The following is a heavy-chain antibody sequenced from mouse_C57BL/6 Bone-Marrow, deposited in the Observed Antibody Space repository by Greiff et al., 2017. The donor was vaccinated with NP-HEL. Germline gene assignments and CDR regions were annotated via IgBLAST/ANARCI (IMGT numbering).Heavy chain of an antibody. CDR2: IDPENGDT. CDR1: GFNIKDDY. V-gene: IGHV14-4*01. Sequence: EVHLVESGAELVRPGASVKLSCTASGFNIKDDYMHWVKQRPEQGLEWIGWIDPENGDTEYASKFQGKATITADTSSNTAYLQLSSLTSEDTAVYYCTTETTAPFDYWGQGTTLTVSS. CDR3: TTETTAPFDY. D-gene: IGHD1-2*01. J-gene: IGHJ2*01.